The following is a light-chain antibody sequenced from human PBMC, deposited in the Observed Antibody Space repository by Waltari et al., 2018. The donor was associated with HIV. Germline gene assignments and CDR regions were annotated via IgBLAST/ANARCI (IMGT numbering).Light chain of an antibody. J-gene: IGLJ3*02. V-gene: IGLV2-23*01. CDR1: SSDVGSYNL. CDR3: CSYAGSNTWV. Sequence: QSALTQPASVSGSPGQSITISCTGTSSDVGSYNLVSWYQQHPGKAPKLMIYEGSKRPSWVSNRFSGSKSGNTASLTIAGLQAEDEADYYCCSYAGSNTWVFGGGTKLTVL. CDR2: EGS.